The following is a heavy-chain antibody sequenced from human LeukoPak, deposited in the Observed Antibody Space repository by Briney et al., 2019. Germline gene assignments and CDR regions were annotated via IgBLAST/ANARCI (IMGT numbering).Heavy chain of an antibody. CDR2: ISTNGGTT. D-gene: IGHD4-23*01. CDR1: GFTFSRYA. J-gene: IGHJ4*02. Sequence: PGGSLRLSCSVSGFTFSRYAMHWVRQAPGKGLEHVSGISTNGGTTYYADSVKGRFTISRDNSKNTLYLQMSSLRVEDTAVYYCVTWITVVYWGQGTLVTVSS. CDR3: VTWITVVY. V-gene: IGHV3-64D*06.